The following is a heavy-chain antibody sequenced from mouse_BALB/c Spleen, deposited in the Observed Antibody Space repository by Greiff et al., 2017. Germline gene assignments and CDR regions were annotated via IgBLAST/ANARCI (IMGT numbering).Heavy chain of an antibody. CDR2: IDPANGNT. J-gene: IGHJ4*01. CDR3: ARCGLRLPFYYAMDY. Sequence: EVQLKESGAELVKPGASVKLSCTASGFNIKDTYMHWVKQRPEQGLEWIGRIDPANGNTKYDPKFQGKATITADTSSNTAYLQLSSLTSEDTAVYYCARCGLRLPFYYAMDYWGQGTSVTVSS. D-gene: IGHD1-2*01. CDR1: GFNIKDTY. V-gene: IGHV14-3*02.